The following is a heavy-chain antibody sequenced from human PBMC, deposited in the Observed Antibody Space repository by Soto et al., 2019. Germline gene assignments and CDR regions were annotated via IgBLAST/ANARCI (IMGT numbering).Heavy chain of an antibody. Sequence: GGSLRLSCAASGFTFSSYGMHWVRQAPGKGLEWVAVLWSYWSTGTNEYYADSVKGRFTISRDNSKNMLYLQMNSLRGEDTAVYYCARVGGSYYFDHWAQGTLVTVSS. D-gene: IGHD3-16*01. CDR1: GFTFSSYG. CDR2: LWSYWSTGTNE. J-gene: IGHJ4*02. CDR3: ARVGGSYYFDH. V-gene: IGHV3-33*01.